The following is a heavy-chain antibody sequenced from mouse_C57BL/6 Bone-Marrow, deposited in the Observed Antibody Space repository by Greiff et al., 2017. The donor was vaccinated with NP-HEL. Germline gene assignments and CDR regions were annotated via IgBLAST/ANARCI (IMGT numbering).Heavy chain of an antibody. J-gene: IGHJ4*01. CDR3: ARPSMITTKGGYAMDY. D-gene: IGHD2-4*01. V-gene: IGHV5-6*01. CDR1: GFTFSSYG. CDR2: ISSGGSYT. Sequence: EVQLQESGGDLVKPGGSLKLSCAASGFTFSSYGMSWVRQTPDKRLEWVATISSGGSYTYYPDSVKGRFTISRDNAKNTLYLQMSSLKSEDTAMYYCARPSMITTKGGYAMDYWGQGTSVTVSS.